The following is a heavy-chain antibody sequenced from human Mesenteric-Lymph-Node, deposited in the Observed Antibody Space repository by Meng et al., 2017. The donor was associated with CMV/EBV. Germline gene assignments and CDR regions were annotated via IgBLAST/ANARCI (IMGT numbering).Heavy chain of an antibody. CDR1: GGSLRGYY. CDR3: ARGSSYDILTGYFDY. J-gene: IGHJ4*02. Sequence: HRGGAVLCKPSETSSVTCAVYGGSLRGYYWNWILQSPEKGLEWIGEINHSGSTTYNPSFTSRIIISVDTSTNQISLNMSSVTAADTAVYYCARGSSYDILTGYFDYWGQGALVTVSS. V-gene: IGHV4-34*01. D-gene: IGHD3-9*01. CDR2: INHSGST.